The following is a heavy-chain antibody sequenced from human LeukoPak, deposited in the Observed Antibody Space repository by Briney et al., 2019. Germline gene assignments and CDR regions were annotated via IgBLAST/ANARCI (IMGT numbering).Heavy chain of an antibody. CDR2: IYPGDSDT. Sequence: KTGESLKISCKGSGYTFSNYWIGWVRQMPGKGLEWMGIIYPGDSDTRYSPSFQGQVTISADKSISTAYLQWSSLKASDTAIYYCVRRFDMGLFDWNHYYFDYWGQGTLVTVSS. J-gene: IGHJ4*02. V-gene: IGHV5-51*01. CDR1: GYTFSNYW. D-gene: IGHD3-9*01. CDR3: VRRFDMGLFDWNHYYFDY.